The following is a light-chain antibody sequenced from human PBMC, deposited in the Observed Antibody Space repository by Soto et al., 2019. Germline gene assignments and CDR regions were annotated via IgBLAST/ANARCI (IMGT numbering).Light chain of an antibody. V-gene: IGKV1-27*01. CDR3: QKYNSAPRGFT. J-gene: IGKJ3*01. CDR1: QGISYY. CDR2: AAS. Sequence: DIQMTQSPSSLSASVGDRVTITCRASQGISYYLAWYQQKPGKVPKLLIYAASTLQSGVPSRFSGSGSGTDFTLTISSLQPEDVATYYCQKYNSAPRGFTFGPGTKVDIK.